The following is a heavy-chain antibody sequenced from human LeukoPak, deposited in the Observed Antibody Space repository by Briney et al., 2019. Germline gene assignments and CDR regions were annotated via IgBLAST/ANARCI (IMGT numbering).Heavy chain of an antibody. J-gene: IGHJ6*03. D-gene: IGHD6-19*01. CDR1: GYTFTSYG. Sequence: GASVKVSCKASGYTFTSYGISWVRQAPGQGLEWMGWISAYNGNTNYAQKLQGRVTMTTDTSTSTAYMELRSLRSDDTAVYYCARDGSSGWYSGYYYYYMDVWGKGTTVTISS. CDR3: ARDGSSGWYSGYYYYYMDV. CDR2: ISAYNGNT. V-gene: IGHV1-18*01.